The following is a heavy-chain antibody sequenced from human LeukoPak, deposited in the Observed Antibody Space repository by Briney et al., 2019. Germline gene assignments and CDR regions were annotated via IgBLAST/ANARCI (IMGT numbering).Heavy chain of an antibody. V-gene: IGHV3-30-3*02. D-gene: IGHD6-6*01. CDR3: ATVRTGSWNWVAP. CDR2: ISYDGSNK. CDR1: GFTFSSYA. J-gene: IGHJ5*02. Sequence: GGSLRLSCAASGFTFSSYAMHWVRQAPGKGLEWVAVISYDGSNKYYADSVKGRFTISRDNSKNTLYLQMNSLSVEDTAIYYGATVRTGSWNWVAPWGQGTLVTVSS.